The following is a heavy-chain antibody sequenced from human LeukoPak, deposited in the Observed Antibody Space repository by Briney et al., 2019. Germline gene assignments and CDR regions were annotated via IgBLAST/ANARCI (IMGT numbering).Heavy chain of an antibody. CDR1: GFTFEAYA. CDR2: ISGDSGNI. Sequence: GGSLRLSCAASGFTFEAYAMHWVRQAPGKGLEWVSLISGDSGNIYYADSVKGRFTISRDNSKNSLYLQMNSLRTEDTALYYCAKDLPQYYDFWSGYYGGFDYWGQGTLVTVSS. D-gene: IGHD3-3*01. J-gene: IGHJ4*02. V-gene: IGHV3-43*02. CDR3: AKDLPQYYDFWSGYYGGFDY.